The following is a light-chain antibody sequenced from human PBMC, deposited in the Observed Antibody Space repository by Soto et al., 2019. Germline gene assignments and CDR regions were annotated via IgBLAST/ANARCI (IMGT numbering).Light chain of an antibody. Sequence: EIVMTQSPATLSVSPGERATLSCRASQSVSSNLAWYQQKPVQAPMLLIYGASTRATGIPARFSGSGSVTEFTLTINRLQSQDFSVYYGQQYNNWPWTFGQGTKVESK. CDR3: QQYNNWPWT. V-gene: IGKV3-15*01. CDR1: QSVSSN. CDR2: GAS. J-gene: IGKJ1*01.